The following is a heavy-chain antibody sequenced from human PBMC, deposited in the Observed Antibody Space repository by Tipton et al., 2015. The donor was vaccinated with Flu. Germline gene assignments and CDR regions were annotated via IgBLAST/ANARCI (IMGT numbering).Heavy chain of an antibody. CDR3: ARVVDPLTWSIGWYHFDY. Sequence: QSGPEVKKPGASVKVSCSASGYTFRNYAITWVRQAPGQGLEWMAWISGNSGYTNYTQKFQGRVTMTTDTSTSTVYMELRSLRSDDTAVYFCARVVDPLTWSIGWYHFDYWGQGTLVTVSS. J-gene: IGHJ4*02. CDR2: ISGNSGYT. CDR1: GYTFRNYA. D-gene: IGHD6-19*01. V-gene: IGHV1-18*01.